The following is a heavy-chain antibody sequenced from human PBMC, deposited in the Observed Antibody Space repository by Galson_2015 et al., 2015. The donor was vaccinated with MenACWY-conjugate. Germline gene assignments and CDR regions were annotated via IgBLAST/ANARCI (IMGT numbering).Heavy chain of an antibody. CDR1: GFTVNTNY. CDR3: ARAGSENCRTTNCLSLGAKFSYYYYMDV. Sequence: SLRLSGAASGFTVNTNYMIWVRQAPGKGLEWVSIIYRGGSTYYPASVRGRFTISRDNSKNTLYLRMDSLRADDTAVYYCARAGSENCRTTNCLSLGAKFSYYYYMDVWGKGTTVTVSS. CDR2: IYRGGST. D-gene: IGHD2-2*01. V-gene: IGHV3-53*01. J-gene: IGHJ6*03.